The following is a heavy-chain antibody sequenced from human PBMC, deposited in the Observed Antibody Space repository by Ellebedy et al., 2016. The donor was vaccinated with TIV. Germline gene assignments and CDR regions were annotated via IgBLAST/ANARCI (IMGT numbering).Heavy chain of an antibody. CDR2: INPDSGGT. V-gene: IGHV1-2*02. Sequence: ASVKVSCKASGYTFTDYYIHWVRQAPGQGLEWMGWINPDSGGTNFAQKFQDRVSMTRDTSVSTAYMELSRLESDDTAVYWRARVRRATSGMDVWGQGTTVTVSS. J-gene: IGHJ6*02. CDR3: ARVRRATSGMDV. D-gene: IGHD1-1*01. CDR1: GYTFTDYY.